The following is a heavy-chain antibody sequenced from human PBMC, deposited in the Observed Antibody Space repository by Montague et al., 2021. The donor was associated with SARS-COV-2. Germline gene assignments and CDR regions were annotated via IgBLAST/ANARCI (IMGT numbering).Heavy chain of an antibody. V-gene: IGHV3-7*01. CDR2: ISPDGSAK. CDR1: GVSFSSHW. Sequence: SLRLSCXAYGVSFSSHWMSWVRKAPGKPLEWVANISPDGSAKFYVGSVKGRFTISRDNAKTSLYLQMNSLRVEDTAVYYCARSVDVWGQGTLVTVSS. CDR3: ARSVDV. J-gene: IGHJ4*02.